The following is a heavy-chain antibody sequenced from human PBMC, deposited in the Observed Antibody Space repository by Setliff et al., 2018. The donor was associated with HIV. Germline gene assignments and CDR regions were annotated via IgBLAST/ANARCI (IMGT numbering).Heavy chain of an antibody. J-gene: IGHJ4*02. CDR2: INPNSGGT. Sequence: ASVKVSCKTSGYTFTGYHMHWVRQAPGQGLEWMGWINPNSGGTIYAQKFQDRVTMTRDTSSSTAYMELSRLRSDATAVYYCATGRDSSGYYFLADYWGRGTLVTVSS. D-gene: IGHD3-22*01. CDR3: ATGRDSSGYYFLADY. V-gene: IGHV1-2*02. CDR1: GYTFTGYH.